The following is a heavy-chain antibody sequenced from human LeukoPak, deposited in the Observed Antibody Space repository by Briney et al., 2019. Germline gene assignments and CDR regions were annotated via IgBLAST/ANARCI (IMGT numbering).Heavy chain of an antibody. J-gene: IGHJ6*02. V-gene: IGHV3-7*03. CDR2: IHQHGSKE. CDR1: GLNFRAYW. CDR3: AKDRTAGQLIYGMDV. Sequence: PGGSLRLSCTTSGLNFRAYWMGWVRQAPGKGLEWVANIHQHGSKENYLDSVKGRFTISRDNAKSSIYLQMNSLRAEDTAIYYCAKDRTAGQLIYGMDVWGQGATVTVSS. D-gene: IGHD6-13*01.